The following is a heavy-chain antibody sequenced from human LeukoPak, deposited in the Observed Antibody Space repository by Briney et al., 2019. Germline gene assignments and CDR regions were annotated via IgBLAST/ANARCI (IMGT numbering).Heavy chain of an antibody. CDR3: ARCYYDSSGLFDP. V-gene: IGHV5-51*01. CDR2: IYPGDSDT. CDR1: GYSFTSYW. D-gene: IGHD3-22*01. J-gene: IGHJ5*02. Sequence: GGSLKISCKGSGYSFTSYWIGWVRQMPGKSLEWMGIIYPGDSDTRYSPSFQGQVTISADKSISTAYLQWSSLKASDTAMYYCARCYYDSSGLFDPWGQGTLVTVSS.